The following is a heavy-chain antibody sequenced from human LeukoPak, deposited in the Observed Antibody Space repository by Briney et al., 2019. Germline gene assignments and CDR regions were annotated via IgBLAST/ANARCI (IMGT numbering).Heavy chain of an antibody. J-gene: IGHJ3*02. Sequence: PSETLSLTCTVSGDSISSSSHYWGWIRQPPGKTLEWIGSLHHTGRSYSSAALKSRVNISMDMSKSQFSLKLSSVTAADSGVYYCVAEMTASAAFDIWGRGTLVAVSS. D-gene: IGHD2-21*02. V-gene: IGHV4-39*01. CDR2: LHHTGRS. CDR3: VAEMTASAAFDI. CDR1: GDSISSSSHY.